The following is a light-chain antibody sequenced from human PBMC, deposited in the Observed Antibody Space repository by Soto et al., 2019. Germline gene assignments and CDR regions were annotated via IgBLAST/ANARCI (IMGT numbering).Light chain of an antibody. V-gene: IGLV2-18*01. J-gene: IGLJ1*01. Sequence: QSVLTQPPSVSGSPGQSVTISCSGTIDDVTAYYRVSWYQQTPGTAPKLLIYDVSNRPSGVPDRFSGSRSGNTASLTISGLQAEDEGDYYCSVYTRTSTYVFGTGTKVT. CDR3: SVYTRTSTYV. CDR2: DVS. CDR1: IDDVTAYYR.